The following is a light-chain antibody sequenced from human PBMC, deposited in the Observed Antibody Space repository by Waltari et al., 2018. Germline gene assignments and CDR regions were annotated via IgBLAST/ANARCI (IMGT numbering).Light chain of an antibody. CDR3: QQYNNSPWT. V-gene: IGKV3-20*01. J-gene: IGKJ1*01. Sequence: EIVLTQSPGNLSLSPGERATLSCRASQSIGSNYLAWYQQRPGQAPRLLIYAASSRATGIPDRFSGGASGTDFTLTISRLEPEDFAVYFCQQYNNSPWTFGQGTKVEIK. CDR2: AAS. CDR1: QSIGSNY.